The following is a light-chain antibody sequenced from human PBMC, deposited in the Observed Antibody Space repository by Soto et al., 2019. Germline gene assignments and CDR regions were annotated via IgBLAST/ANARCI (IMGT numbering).Light chain of an antibody. CDR3: QQYASSVT. Sequence: PGARATLSCRASQSFSSTFFAWYQQKPGQAPRLLIYGASSRATGTPDRFSGSGSGTDFTLTISRLEPEDFAVYYCQQYASSVTFGQGTKVEIK. J-gene: IGKJ1*01. CDR1: QSFSSTF. CDR2: GAS. V-gene: IGKV3-20*01.